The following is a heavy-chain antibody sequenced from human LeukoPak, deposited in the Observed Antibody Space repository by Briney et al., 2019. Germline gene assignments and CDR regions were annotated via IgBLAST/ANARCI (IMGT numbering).Heavy chain of an antibody. D-gene: IGHD3-3*01. CDR1: GYTFTGYY. V-gene: IGHV1-2*06. CDR3: ARDQEGITIFGVVTSPCDY. J-gene: IGHJ4*02. Sequence: GASVKVSCKASGYTFTGYYMHWVRQAPGQGLEWMGRINPNSGGTNYAQKFQGRVTMTRDTSISTAYMELSRLRSDDTAVYYCARDQEGITIFGVVTSPCDYWGQGTLVTVSS. CDR2: INPNSGGT.